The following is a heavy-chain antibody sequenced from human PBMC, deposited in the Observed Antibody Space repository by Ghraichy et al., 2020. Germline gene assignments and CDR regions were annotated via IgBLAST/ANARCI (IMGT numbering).Heavy chain of an antibody. V-gene: IGHV4-59*01. Sequence: SETLSLTCTVSGGSISSNYWSWIRQPPGKGLEWIGYIYYSGSTNYNPSLKSRVTISVDTSKNQFSLKLTSVTAADTAVYYCVRDLWVDGANWFDPWGQGTLVTVSS. J-gene: IGHJ5*02. CDR2: IYYSGST. D-gene: IGHD3-10*01. CDR1: GGSISSNY. CDR3: VRDLWVDGANWFDP.